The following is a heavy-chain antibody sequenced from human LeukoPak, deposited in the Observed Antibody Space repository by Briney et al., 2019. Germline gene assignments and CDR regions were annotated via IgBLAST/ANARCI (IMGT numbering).Heavy chain of an antibody. CDR1: EFTFSSYG. J-gene: IGHJ6*02. V-gene: IGHV3-30*18. CDR3: AKDWSIHYYYGMDV. Sequence: GGSLRLSCAASEFTFSSYGMHWVRQAPGKGLEWVAVISFDGSKEYYADSVKGRFTIYRDNSKNMLYLQMNSLRGEDTAVYYCAKDWSIHYYYGMDVWGQGTTVTVSS. D-gene: IGHD3-3*01. CDR2: ISFDGSKE.